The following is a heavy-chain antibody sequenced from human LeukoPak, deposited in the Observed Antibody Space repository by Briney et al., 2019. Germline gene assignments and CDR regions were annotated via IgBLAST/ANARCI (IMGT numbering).Heavy chain of an antibody. CDR2: IHTIGNT. CDR1: GVSISRGSHY. D-gene: IGHD2-2*01. CDR3: ARQNFYRYCRSTSCYRPYYYYYMDV. J-gene: IGHJ6*03. Sequence: PSQTLSLTCTVSGVSISRGSHYWSWIRQPAGKGLEWIGRIHTIGNTNYSPSLWRRVTISVDTSKNQFSLKLSSVTAADTTVYYCARQNFYRYCRSTSCYRPYYYYYMDVWGKGTTVTISS. V-gene: IGHV4-61*02.